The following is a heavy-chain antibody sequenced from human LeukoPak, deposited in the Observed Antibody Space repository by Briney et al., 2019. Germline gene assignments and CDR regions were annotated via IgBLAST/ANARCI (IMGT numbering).Heavy chain of an antibody. D-gene: IGHD3-22*01. CDR1: GFTFSDYY. CDR2: ISGSGTTT. CDR3: ARGRTYYYDSSGYPLDY. Sequence: GGSLRLSCAASGFTFSDYYMSWIRQAPGKGLEWVSFISGSGTTTYYVDSVKGRFTLSRDNAKNSLFLQMNSLRADDSAVYYCARGRTYYYDSSGYPLDYWGQGTLVTVSS. V-gene: IGHV3-11*01. J-gene: IGHJ4*02.